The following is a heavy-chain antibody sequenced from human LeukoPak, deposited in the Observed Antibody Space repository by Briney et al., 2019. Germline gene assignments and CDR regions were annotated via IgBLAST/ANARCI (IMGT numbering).Heavy chain of an antibody. J-gene: IGHJ4*02. CDR1: GFTFSSYG. V-gene: IGHV3-30*18. D-gene: IGHD5-18*01. Sequence: GGSLRLSCAASGFTFSSYGMPWVRQAPGKGLEWVAVISYDGSNKYYADSVKGRFTISRDNSKNTLYLQMNSLRAEDTAVYYCAKERAQDGYSYDNWGQGTLVTVSS. CDR3: AKERAQDGYSYDN. CDR2: ISYDGSNK.